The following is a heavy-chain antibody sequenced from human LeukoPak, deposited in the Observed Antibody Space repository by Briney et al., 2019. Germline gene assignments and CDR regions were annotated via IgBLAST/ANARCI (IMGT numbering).Heavy chain of an antibody. D-gene: IGHD2-15*01. CDR1: GGAITSHY. J-gene: IGHJ6*03. Sequence: SETLSLTCTVSGGAITSHYWTWIRQSPVKGLEWIGDISNSGSSSYNPSLKSRVTISIDTSKNQFSLKLSSVTAADTAVYYCGRDALVGYFSYYYMDVWGKGTTVTVSS. CDR2: ISNSGSS. CDR3: GRDALVGYFSYYYMDV. V-gene: IGHV4-59*11.